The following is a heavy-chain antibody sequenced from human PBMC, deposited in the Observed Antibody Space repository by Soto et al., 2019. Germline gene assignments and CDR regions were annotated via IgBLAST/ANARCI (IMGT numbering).Heavy chain of an antibody. CDR1: GYSFTNND. CDR2: MNPGSGNT. CDR3: ATYMVRGSY. D-gene: IGHD3-10*01. Sequence: ASVKVSCKASGYSFTNNDVSWVRQATGQGLEWMGWMNPGSGNTGYAQKFQGRVTMTRNTSISTAYTELSSLRSEDTAVYYCATYMVRGSYWGQGTLVTVSS. V-gene: IGHV1-8*01. J-gene: IGHJ4*02.